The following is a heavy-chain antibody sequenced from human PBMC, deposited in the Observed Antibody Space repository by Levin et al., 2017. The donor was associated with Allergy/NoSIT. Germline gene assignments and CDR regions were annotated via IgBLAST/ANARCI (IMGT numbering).Heavy chain of an antibody. CDR3: ASHSSGWRRNWFDP. Sequence: SQTLSLTCTVSGGSISSYYWSWIRQPPGKGLEWIGYIYYSGSTNYNPSLKSRVTISVDTSKNQFSLKLSSVTAADTAVYYCASHSSGWRRNWFDPWGQGTLVTVSS. J-gene: IGHJ5*02. V-gene: IGHV4-59*01. D-gene: IGHD6-19*01. CDR2: IYYSGST. CDR1: GGSISSYY.